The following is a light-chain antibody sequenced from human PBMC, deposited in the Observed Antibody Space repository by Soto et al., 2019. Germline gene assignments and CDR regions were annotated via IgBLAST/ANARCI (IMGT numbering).Light chain of an antibody. J-gene: IGLJ3*02. CDR3: ATWDDSLRGRV. CDR2: SNN. CDR1: SSNIGTNY. Sequence: QSVLTQPPSASGTPGQRVTISCSGSSSNIGTNYVYWYQQVPGTAPKLLIYSNNQRPSGVPDRFSGSKSGTSASLAIRGLRSEDEADYYCATWDDSLRGRVFGGGTKLTVL. V-gene: IGLV1-47*02.